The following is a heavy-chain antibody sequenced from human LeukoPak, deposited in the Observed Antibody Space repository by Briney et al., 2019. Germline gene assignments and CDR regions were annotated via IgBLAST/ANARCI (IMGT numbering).Heavy chain of an antibody. CDR1: GFTFSTYS. D-gene: IGHD1-26*01. V-gene: IGHV3-21*01. CDR3: ARDPWSGLRELPLGYFDY. J-gene: IGHJ4*02. CDR2: ISSCGSYI. Sequence: RPGGSLRLSCAASGFTFSTYSMNWVRRAPGKGLEWVSSISSCGSYIYYADSVKGRFTISRDNAKNSLYLQMNSLRAEDTAVYYCARDPWSGLRELPLGYFDYWGQGTLVTVSS.